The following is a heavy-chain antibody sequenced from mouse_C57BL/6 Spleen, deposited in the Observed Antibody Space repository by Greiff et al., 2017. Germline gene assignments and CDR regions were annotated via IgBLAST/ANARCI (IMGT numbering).Heavy chain of an antibody. V-gene: IGHV5-9-1*02. CDR2: ISSGGDYI. CDR3: TSDYYGSSFCAY. CDR1: GFTFSSYA. D-gene: IGHD1-1*01. Sequence: EVQLVESGEGLVKPGGSLKLSCAASGFTFSSYAMSWVRQTPEKRLEWVAYISSGGDYIYYADTVKGRFTISRDNARNTLYLQMSSLKSEDTAMYYCTSDYYGSSFCAYWGQGTLVTVSA. J-gene: IGHJ3*01.